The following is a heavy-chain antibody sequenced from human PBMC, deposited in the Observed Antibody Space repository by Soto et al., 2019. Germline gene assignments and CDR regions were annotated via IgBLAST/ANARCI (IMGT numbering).Heavy chain of an antibody. J-gene: IGHJ4*02. Sequence: ASAKVSCKASGYTFTSYAIHWVRQAPGQRLEWMGWINAGNGNTKYSQKYQGRVTMTTDTSTSTAYMELRSLRSDDTAVYYCARERYYDVLTGPDYWGQGTLVTVSS. CDR3: ARERYYDVLTGPDY. CDR2: INAGNGNT. V-gene: IGHV1-3*01. CDR1: GYTFTSYA. D-gene: IGHD3-9*01.